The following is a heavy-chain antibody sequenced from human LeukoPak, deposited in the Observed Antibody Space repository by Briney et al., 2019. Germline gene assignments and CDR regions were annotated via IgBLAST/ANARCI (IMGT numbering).Heavy chain of an antibody. CDR2: IKSKTDGGTT. J-gene: IGHJ4*02. CDR1: GFTFSNAW. Sequence: AGGSLRLSCAASGFTFSNAWMSWVRQAPGKGLEWVGRIKSKTDGGTTDYAAPVKGRFTISRDDSKDTLYLQMNSLKTEDTAAYYCTTGLSTLGELSVDYWGQGTLVTVSS. V-gene: IGHV3-15*01. CDR3: TTGLSTLGELSVDY. D-gene: IGHD3-10*01.